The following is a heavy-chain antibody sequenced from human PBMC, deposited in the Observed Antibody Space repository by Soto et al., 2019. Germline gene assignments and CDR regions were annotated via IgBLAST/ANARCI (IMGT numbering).Heavy chain of an antibody. J-gene: IGHJ4*02. CDR1: GFTFSSYA. CDR2: ISGSGGST. Sequence: RGSLRLSCAASGFTFSSYAMSWVRQAPGKGLEWVSAISGSGGSTYYADSVKGRFTTSRDNSKNTLYLQMNSLRAEDTAVYYCAKSAGGRIEMAAYNFDYWGQGTLVTVSS. V-gene: IGHV3-23*01. D-gene: IGHD6-19*01. CDR3: AKSAGGRIEMAAYNFDY.